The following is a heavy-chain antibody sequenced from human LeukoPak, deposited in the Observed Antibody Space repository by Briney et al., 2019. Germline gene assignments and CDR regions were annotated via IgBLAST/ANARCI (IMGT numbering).Heavy chain of an antibody. CDR1: GGSISSGGYY. CDR2: IYYSGST. V-gene: IGHV4-31*03. CDR3: ARDGGYCSGGSCYDYGMDV. D-gene: IGHD2-15*01. J-gene: IGHJ6*02. Sequence: SETLSLTCTVSGGSISSGGYYWSWIRQHPGKGLEWIGYIYYSGSTYYNPSLKSRVTISVDTSKNQFSLKLSPVTAADTAVYYCARDGGYCSGGSCYDYGMDVWGQGTTVTVSS.